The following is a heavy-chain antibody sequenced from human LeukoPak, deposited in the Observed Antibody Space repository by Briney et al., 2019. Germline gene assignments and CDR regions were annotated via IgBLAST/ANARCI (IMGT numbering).Heavy chain of an antibody. CDR3: ARDLWGTTVTTDYFDS. Sequence: GGSLRLSCAASGFTLSSYRMNWVRQVPGKGLEWVSSVSSSSSYIYYADSVKGRFTISRDNAKNSLYLQMISLRAEDMAVYYCARDLWGTTVTTDYFDSWGQGTPVTVSS. CDR1: GFTLSSYR. V-gene: IGHV3-21*01. J-gene: IGHJ4*02. CDR2: VSSSSSYI. D-gene: IGHD4-17*01.